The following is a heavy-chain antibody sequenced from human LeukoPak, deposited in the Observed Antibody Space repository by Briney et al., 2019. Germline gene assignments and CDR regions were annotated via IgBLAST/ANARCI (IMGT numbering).Heavy chain of an antibody. D-gene: IGHD7-27*01. Sequence: SVKVSCKASGGTFSSYAISWVRQAPGQGLEWMGGVIPIFGTANYAQKFQGRVTITADESTSTAYMELSSLRSEDTAVYYCAREPNWGYHRGYYYYGMDVWGQGTTVTVSS. CDR2: VIPIFGTA. J-gene: IGHJ6*02. CDR1: GGTFSSYA. V-gene: IGHV1-69*13. CDR3: AREPNWGYHRGYYYYGMDV.